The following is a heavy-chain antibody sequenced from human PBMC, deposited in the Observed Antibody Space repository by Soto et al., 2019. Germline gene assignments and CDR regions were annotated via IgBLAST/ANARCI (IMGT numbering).Heavy chain of an antibody. CDR1: GGSISSYY. CDR2: IYYSGGT. CDR3: ARDTVVVPAAMPYYYYGMDV. Sequence: SETLSLTCTVSGGSISSYYWSWIRQPPGKGLEWIGYIYYSGGTNYNPSLKSRVTISVDTSKNQFSLKLSSVTAADTVVYYCARDTVVVPAAMPYYYYGMDVWGQGTTVTVSS. J-gene: IGHJ6*02. V-gene: IGHV4-59*01. D-gene: IGHD2-2*01.